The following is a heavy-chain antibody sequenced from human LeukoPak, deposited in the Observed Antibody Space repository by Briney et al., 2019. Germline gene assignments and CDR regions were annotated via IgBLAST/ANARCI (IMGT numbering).Heavy chain of an antibody. D-gene: IGHD6-19*01. CDR2: IGSSGSYT. CDR3: ARDATTHTIGWYDDAFDI. CDR1: GGSISSGGYY. J-gene: IGHJ3*02. V-gene: IGHV3-11*06. Sequence: LSLTCTVSGGSISSGGYYWSWIRQAPGKGLEWVSYIGSSGSYTNYADSVKGRFTISRDNAENSLYLQMNSLRAEDTAVYYCARDATTHTIGWYDDAFDIRGHGTMVTVSS.